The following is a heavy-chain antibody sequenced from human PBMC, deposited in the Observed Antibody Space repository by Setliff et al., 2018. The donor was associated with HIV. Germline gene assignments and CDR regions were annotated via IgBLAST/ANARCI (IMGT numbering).Heavy chain of an antibody. CDR1: GYTFTSYP. J-gene: IGHJ4*01. CDR3: ARNQGDSSGWYAGDY. CDR2: INTSGGSA. V-gene: IGHV1-46*01. Sequence: ASVKVSCKASGYTFTSYPMHWVRQAPGQGLEWMGVINTSGGSAGYAEKFRGRVTMTRDTSTSTVYMDLRNPRSEDTAVYYCARNQGDSSGWYAGDYWGHGTLVTVS. D-gene: IGHD6-19*01.